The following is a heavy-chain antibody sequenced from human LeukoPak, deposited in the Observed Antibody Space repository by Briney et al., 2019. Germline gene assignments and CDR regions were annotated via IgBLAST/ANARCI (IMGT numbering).Heavy chain of an antibody. CDR2: ISGSGGST. D-gene: IGHD2-2*01. J-gene: IGHJ4*02. CDR3: AKASPGYHNFDY. Sequence: GGSLRLSCAASGFTFDDYGMSWVRQAPGKGLEWVSAISGSGGSTYYADSVKGRFTISRDNSKNTLYLQMNSLRAEDTAVYYCAKASPGYHNFDYWGQGTLVTVSS. V-gene: IGHV3-23*01. CDR1: GFTFDDYG.